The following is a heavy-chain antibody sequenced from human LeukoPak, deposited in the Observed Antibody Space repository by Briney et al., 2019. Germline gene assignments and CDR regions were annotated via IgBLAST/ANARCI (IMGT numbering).Heavy chain of an antibody. V-gene: IGHV4-31*03. D-gene: IGHD2-21*02. CDR2: IYYSGST. CDR3: ASPLAYCGGDCYRGHAFDI. J-gene: IGHJ3*02. CDR1: GGSISSGGYY. Sequence: SETLSLTCTVSGGSISSGGYYWSWIRQHPGKGLEWIGYIYYSGSTYYNPSLKSRVTISVDMYKNQFSLKLSSVTAADTAVYYCASPLAYCGGDCYRGHAFDIWGQGTMVTVSS.